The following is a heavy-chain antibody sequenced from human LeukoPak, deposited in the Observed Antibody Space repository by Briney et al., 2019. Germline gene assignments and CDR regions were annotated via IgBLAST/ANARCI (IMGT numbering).Heavy chain of an antibody. CDR1: GFTFSSYS. D-gene: IGHD3-3*01. CDR3: ARGVPYYDFWSGLSRYYFDY. Sequence: PGGSLRLSCAASGFTFSSYSMNWVRQAPGKGLEWVSSISSSSSYIYYADSVKGRFTISRDNAKNSLYLQMNSLRAEDTAVYYCARGVPYYDFWSGLSRYYFDYWGQGTLVTVSS. CDR2: ISSSSSYI. J-gene: IGHJ4*02. V-gene: IGHV3-21*01.